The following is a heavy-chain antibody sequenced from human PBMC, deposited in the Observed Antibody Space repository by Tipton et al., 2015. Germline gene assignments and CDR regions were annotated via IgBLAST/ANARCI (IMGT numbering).Heavy chain of an antibody. Sequence: QLVQSGSEVKKPGASVKVSCEASGYTLTTYYMHWVRQAPGQGLEWMGVINPSDGSTNYAQKFQGRVTMTRDTSTSTIYMDLSSLRSEDPAMYYCARVDYGDYVHYFDYWGQGTLVTVSS. CDR3: ARVDYGDYVHYFDY. CDR1: GYTLTTYY. J-gene: IGHJ4*02. V-gene: IGHV1-46*01. CDR2: INPSDGST. D-gene: IGHD4-17*01.